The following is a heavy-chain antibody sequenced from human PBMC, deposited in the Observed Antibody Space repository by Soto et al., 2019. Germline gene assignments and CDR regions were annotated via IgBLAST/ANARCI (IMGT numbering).Heavy chain of an antibody. CDR3: ARDQRITIFGVVRNYYYMDV. CDR1: GGSISSYY. D-gene: IGHD3-3*01. J-gene: IGHJ6*03. Sequence: SETLSLTCTVSGGSISSYYWSWIRQPPGKGLEWIGYIYYSGSTNYNPSLKSRVTISVDTSKNQFSLKLSSVTAADTAVYYCARDQRITIFGVVRNYYYMDVWGKGTTVTVSS. CDR2: IYYSGST. V-gene: IGHV4-59*01.